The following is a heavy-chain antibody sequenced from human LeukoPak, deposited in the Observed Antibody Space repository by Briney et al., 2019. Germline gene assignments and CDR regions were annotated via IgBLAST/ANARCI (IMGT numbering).Heavy chain of an antibody. V-gene: IGHV3-23*01. J-gene: IGHJ4*02. D-gene: IGHD3-22*01. Sequence: GGSLRLSCAASGFTFSSYAMSWVRQAPGKGLEWVSAISGSGGSTYYADSVKGRFTLSRDNSRNTLYLQMNSLRAEDTAVYYCAKDFYYYDSSLGYWGQGTLVTVSS. CDR3: AKDFYYYDSSLGY. CDR1: GFTFSSYA. CDR2: ISGSGGST.